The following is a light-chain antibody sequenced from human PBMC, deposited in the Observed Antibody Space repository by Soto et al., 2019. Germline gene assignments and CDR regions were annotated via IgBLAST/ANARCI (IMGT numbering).Light chain of an antibody. CDR3: CSYAGSYTFVV. CDR2: DVS. J-gene: IGLJ2*01. Sequence: QYALTQPRSVSGSPGQSVTISCTGTSSDVGGYNYVSWYQQHPGKAPKLMIYDVSKRPSGVPDRFSGSKSGNTASLTISGLQAEDEADYYCCSYAGSYTFVVFGGGTKLPVL. V-gene: IGLV2-11*01. CDR1: SSDVGGYNY.